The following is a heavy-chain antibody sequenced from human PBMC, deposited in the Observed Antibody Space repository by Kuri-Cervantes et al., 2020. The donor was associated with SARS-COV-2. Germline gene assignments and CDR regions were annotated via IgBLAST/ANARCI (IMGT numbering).Heavy chain of an antibody. V-gene: IGHV3-30*18. D-gene: IGHD6-19*01. Sequence: GESLKISCAVSGFTFTSHAMHWVRQAPGKGLEWVALISYDGSNKFYADSVKGRFTISRDNSKNTLYLQMNSLRAEDTAVYYCAKDWGSGWPDAFDIWGQGTMVTVSS. CDR2: ISYDGSNK. CDR3: AKDWGSGWPDAFDI. CDR1: GFTFTSHA. J-gene: IGHJ3*02.